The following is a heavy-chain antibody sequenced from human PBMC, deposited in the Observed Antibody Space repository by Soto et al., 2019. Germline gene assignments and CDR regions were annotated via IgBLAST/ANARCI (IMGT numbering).Heavy chain of an antibody. D-gene: IGHD3-22*01. V-gene: IGHV4-31*03. CDR3: ARERAYYYDSSGYSVYYFDY. J-gene: IGHJ4*02. CDR2: IYYSGST. CDR1: GGSISSGGYY. Sequence: QVQLQESGPGLVKPSQTLSLTCTVSGGSISSGGYYWSWIRQHPGKGLEWIGYIYYSGSTYYNPSLKSRVTRSVDTSKNQFSLKLSSVTAADTAVYYCARERAYYYDSSGYSVYYFDYWGQGTLVTVSS.